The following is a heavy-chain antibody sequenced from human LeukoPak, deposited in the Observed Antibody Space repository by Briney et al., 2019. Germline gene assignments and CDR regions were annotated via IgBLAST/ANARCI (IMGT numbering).Heavy chain of an antibody. CDR2: INSDGSST. D-gene: IGHD3-10*01. V-gene: IGHV3-74*01. J-gene: IGHJ3*02. CDR1: GFTFSSYW. CDR3: STGSGHAFDI. Sequence: GGSLRLSCAASGFTFSSYWMHWVRQVPGKGLMWVSRINSDGSSTSYADSVKGRFTISRDNAKNTLYVQMNSLRAEDTAVYYCSTGSGHAFDIWGRGTMVTASS.